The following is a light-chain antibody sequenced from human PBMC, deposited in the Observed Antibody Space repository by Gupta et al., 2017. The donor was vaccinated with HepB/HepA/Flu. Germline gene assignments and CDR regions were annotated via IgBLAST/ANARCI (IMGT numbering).Light chain of an antibody. CDR3: VGLDGSRSGYV. V-gene: IGLV1-47*01. J-gene: IGLJ1*01. Sequence: VLLPPPPPSWTPGPRVTISCSGSSSTIGNDNVYWYQQPPETAPKLLIYKNDQRPSGVSDRFSGSKSGTSASLAISGLRAEDEADCYCVGLDGSRSGYVFGTGTKVTVL. CDR2: KND. CDR1: SSTIGNDN.